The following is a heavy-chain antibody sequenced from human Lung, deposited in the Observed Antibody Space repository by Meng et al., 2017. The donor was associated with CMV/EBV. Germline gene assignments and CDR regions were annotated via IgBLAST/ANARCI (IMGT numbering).Heavy chain of an antibody. J-gene: IGHJ6*02. CDR1: GFTFSSYE. CDR3: ARDPLWFGVNYYYGMDV. Sequence: GGSXRLSCAASGFTFSSYEMNWVRQAPGKGLEWVSYISSSGSTIYYADSVKGRFTISRDNAKNSLYLQMNSLRAEDTAVYYCARDPLWFGVNYYYGMDVWGQGXTVTVSS. CDR2: ISSSGSTI. D-gene: IGHD3-10*01. V-gene: IGHV3-48*03.